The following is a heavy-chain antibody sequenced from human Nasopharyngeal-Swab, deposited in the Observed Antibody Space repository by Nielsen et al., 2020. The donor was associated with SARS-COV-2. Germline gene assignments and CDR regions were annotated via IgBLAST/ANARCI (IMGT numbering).Heavy chain of an antibody. CDR3: ARIAGRGSIYYYYMDV. Sequence: SLKISCAASGFTFDDYAMHWVRQAPGKGLEWVSGISWNSGSIGYADSVKGRFTISRDNAKNSLYLQMNSLRADDTAVYFCARIAGRGSIYYYYMDVWGTGTTVTVSS. D-gene: IGHD6-6*01. CDR1: GFTFDDYA. J-gene: IGHJ6*03. V-gene: IGHV3-9*01. CDR2: ISWNSGSI.